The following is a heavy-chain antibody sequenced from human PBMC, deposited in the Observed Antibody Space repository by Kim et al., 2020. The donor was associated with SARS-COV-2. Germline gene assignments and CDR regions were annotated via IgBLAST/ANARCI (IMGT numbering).Heavy chain of an antibody. V-gene: IGHV3-15*01. CDR2: IKSKTDGGTT. Sequence: GGSLRLSCAASGFTFSNAWMSWVRQAPGKGLEWVGRIKSKTDGGTTDYAAPVKGRFTISRDDSKNTLYLQMNSLKTEDTAVYYCTTTYYYDSSGPSVDYWGQGTLVTVSS. CDR1: GFTFSNAW. J-gene: IGHJ4*02. D-gene: IGHD3-22*01. CDR3: TTTYYYDSSGPSVDY.